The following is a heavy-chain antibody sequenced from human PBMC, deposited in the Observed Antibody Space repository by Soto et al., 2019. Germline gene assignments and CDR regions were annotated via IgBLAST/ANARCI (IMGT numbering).Heavy chain of an antibody. CDR3: ARVGPPSDY. CDR2: INTDGSDT. CDR1: GFTFSSDW. Sequence: PGGSLRLSCAASGFTFSSDWMHWVRQAPGKGLVWVSRINTDGSDTSYADSVKGRFTISRDNAKNSLYMQMNSLRAEDTAVYYCARVGPPSDYWGQGTLVTVSS. J-gene: IGHJ4*02. V-gene: IGHV3-74*01.